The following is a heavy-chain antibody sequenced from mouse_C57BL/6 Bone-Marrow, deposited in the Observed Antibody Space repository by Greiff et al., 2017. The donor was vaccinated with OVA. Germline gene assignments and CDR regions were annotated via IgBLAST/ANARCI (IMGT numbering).Heavy chain of an antibody. V-gene: IGHV5-6*01. J-gene: IGHJ4*01. CDR2: ISSGGSYT. CDR1: GFTFSSYG. D-gene: IGHD6-1*01. Sequence: EVQLVESGGDLVKPGGSLKLSCAASGFTFSSYGMSWVRQTPDKRLEWVATISSGGSYTYYPDSVKGRFTISRDNAKNTLYLQMSSLKSEDTAMYYCARHAGVMDYWGQGTSVTVSS. CDR3: ARHAGVMDY.